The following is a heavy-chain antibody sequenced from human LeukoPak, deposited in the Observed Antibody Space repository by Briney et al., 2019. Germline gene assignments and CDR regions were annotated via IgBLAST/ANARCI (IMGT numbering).Heavy chain of an antibody. J-gene: IGHJ5*02. Sequence: SETLSLTCTVSGGSISSYYWSWIRQPPGKGLEWIGYIYYSGSTNYNPSLKSRVTISVDTSKNQFSLKLSSVTAADTAVYYCARYGDYGDYGQFDPWGQGTLVTVSS. CDR3: ARYGDYGDYGQFDP. CDR1: GGSISSYY. CDR2: IYYSGST. D-gene: IGHD4-17*01. V-gene: IGHV4-59*01.